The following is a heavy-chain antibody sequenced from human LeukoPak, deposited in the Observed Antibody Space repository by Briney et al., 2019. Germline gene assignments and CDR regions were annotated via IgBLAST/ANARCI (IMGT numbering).Heavy chain of an antibody. CDR1: GFTVSSNY. D-gene: IGHD5-12*01. CDR2: IYSGGST. CDR3: ARHRPYSGYDF. Sequence: GGSLRLSCAASGFTVSSNYMSWVRQAPGKGLEWVSVIYSGGSTYYADSVKGRFTISRDNSKNTLYLQMNSLRGEDSAEYYCARHRPYSGYDFWGQGALVTVSS. V-gene: IGHV3-66*04. J-gene: IGHJ4*02.